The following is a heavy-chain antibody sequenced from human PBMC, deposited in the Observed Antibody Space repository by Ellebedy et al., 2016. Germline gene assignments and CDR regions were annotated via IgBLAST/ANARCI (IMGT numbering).Heavy chain of an antibody. D-gene: IGHD2-2*02. CDR3: AVGDCSSTSCYTHYYYGMDV. J-gene: IGHJ6*02. CDR1: GFTFSSYA. V-gene: IGHV3-64D*06. Sequence: GGSLTLSXSASGFTFSSYAMHWLRQAPGKGLEYVSAISSNGGSTYYADSVKGRFTISRDNSKNTLYLQMSSLRAEDTAVYYCAVGDCSSTSCYTHYYYGMDVWGQGTTVTVSS. CDR2: ISSNGGST.